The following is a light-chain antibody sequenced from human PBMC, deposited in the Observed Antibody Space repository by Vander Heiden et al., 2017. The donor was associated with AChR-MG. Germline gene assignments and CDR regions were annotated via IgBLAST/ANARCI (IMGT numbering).Light chain of an antibody. CDR1: QSVSSY. CDR3: QQRSNWPPT. J-gene: IGKJ4*01. Sequence: EIVFTQSPATLSLSPGESATLSCSASQSVSSYLAWYQQKPGQAPRLLIYDASNRATGIPARFSGSGSGTDFTLTISSLEPEDFAVYYCQQRSNWPPTFGGGTKVEIK. CDR2: DAS. V-gene: IGKV3-11*01.